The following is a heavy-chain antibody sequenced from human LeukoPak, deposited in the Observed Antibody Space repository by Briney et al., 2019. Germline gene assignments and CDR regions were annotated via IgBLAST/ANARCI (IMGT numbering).Heavy chain of an antibody. CDR3: ARQYDILTGYDD. D-gene: IGHD3-9*01. Sequence: SETLSLTCTVSGGSISSYYWSWIRQPPGKGLEWIGYIYYSGSTNYNPSLRSRVTISVDTSKNQFSLKLSSVTAADTAVYYCARQYDILTGYDDWGQGTLVTVSS. CDR2: IYYSGST. V-gene: IGHV4-59*08. J-gene: IGHJ4*02. CDR1: GGSISSYY.